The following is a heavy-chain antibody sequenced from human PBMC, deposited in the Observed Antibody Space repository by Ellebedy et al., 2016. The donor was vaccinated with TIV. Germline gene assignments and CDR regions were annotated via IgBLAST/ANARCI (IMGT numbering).Heavy chain of an antibody. D-gene: IGHD2-21*01. Sequence: SETLSLXXTVSGGFVSSGSYYWSWIRQPPGKGLEWIGYIYYSGSTNYNPSLKSRVTISVDTSKNQFSLKLSSVTAADTAVYYCARDLGVSDYWGQGTLVTVSS. CDR3: ARDLGVSDY. CDR1: GGFVSSGSYY. V-gene: IGHV4-61*01. J-gene: IGHJ4*02. CDR2: IYYSGST.